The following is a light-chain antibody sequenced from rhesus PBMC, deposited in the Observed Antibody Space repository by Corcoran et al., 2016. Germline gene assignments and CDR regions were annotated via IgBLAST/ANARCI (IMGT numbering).Light chain of an antibody. CDR2: SAS. Sequence: DIQMTPSPSSLSASVGDTVTITCRPSQGMSNYLAWYQQKPGKAPKPLIYSASNLESVVPSRFSGSGSGTVFTLPISSLQPEDFATYYCQQHNSYPWTFGQGTKVEIK. J-gene: IGKJ1*01. CDR1: QGMSNY. V-gene: IGKV1S14*01. CDR3: QQHNSYPWT.